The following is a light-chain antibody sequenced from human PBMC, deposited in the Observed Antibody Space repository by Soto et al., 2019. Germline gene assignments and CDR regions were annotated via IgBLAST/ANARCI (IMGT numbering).Light chain of an antibody. CDR2: FAS. J-gene: IGKJ4*01. V-gene: IGKV3-15*01. Sequence: EIVMTQSPATLSVSPGERATLSCRASQSMYNNLAWYQQKPGQAPRLLIYFASTRATGIPARFSGSGSGTEFTLTISSLQSEDFAVYYCQQYNNWPLTFGRGTKVEI. CDR3: QQYNNWPLT. CDR1: QSMYNN.